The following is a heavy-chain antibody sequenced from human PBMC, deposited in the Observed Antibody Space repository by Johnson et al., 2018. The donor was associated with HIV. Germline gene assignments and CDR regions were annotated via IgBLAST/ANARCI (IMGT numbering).Heavy chain of an antibody. Sequence: QVQLVESGGGLVQPGGSLRLSCAASGFTFSTYAMHWVRQAPGKGLEWVAVISSDGSNKYYGDSVKGRFPISRDNSKNTVFLQMNSLRGDDTAVYSCARPRIKVLPAGAFDIWGPGTMVTVSS. V-gene: IGHV3-30*04. J-gene: IGHJ3*02. CDR2: ISSDGSNK. D-gene: IGHD2-2*01. CDR1: GFTFSTYA. CDR3: ARPRIKVLPAGAFDI.